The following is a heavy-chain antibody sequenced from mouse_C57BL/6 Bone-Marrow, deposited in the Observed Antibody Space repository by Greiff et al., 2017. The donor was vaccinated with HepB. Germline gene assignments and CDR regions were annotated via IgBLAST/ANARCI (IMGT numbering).Heavy chain of an antibody. J-gene: IGHJ3*01. V-gene: IGHV1-69*01. Sequence: VQLQQPGAELVMPGASVKLSCKASGYTFTSYWMHWVTQRPGQGLEWIGEIDPSDSYTNYNQKFKGKSTLTVDKSSSTAYMQLSSPTSEDSAVYYCARSAITRFAYWGQGTLVTVSA. CDR1: GYTFTSYW. CDR2: IDPSDSYT. D-gene: IGHD2-4*01. CDR3: ARSAITRFAY.